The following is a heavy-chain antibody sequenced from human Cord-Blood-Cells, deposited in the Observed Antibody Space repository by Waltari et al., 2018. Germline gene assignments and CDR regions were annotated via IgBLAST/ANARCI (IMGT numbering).Heavy chain of an antibody. CDR1: GYTFTGYY. CDR3: ATAGYSSSWYVY. J-gene: IGHJ4*02. V-gene: IGHV1-2*02. Sequence: QVQLVQSGAEVKKPGASVKVSCKASGYTFTGYYMHWVRQAPGQGLEWMGWINPNSGGTNYAQKFQGRVTMTEDTSTDTAYMELSSLRSEDTAVYYCATAGYSSSWYVYWGQGTLVTVSS. D-gene: IGHD6-13*01. CDR2: INPNSGGT.